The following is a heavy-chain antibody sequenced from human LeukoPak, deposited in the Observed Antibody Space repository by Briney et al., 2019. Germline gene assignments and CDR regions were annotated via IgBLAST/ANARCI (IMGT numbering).Heavy chain of an antibody. CDR2: FSENGDDK. V-gene: IGHV3-21*01. J-gene: IGHJ4*02. CDR1: RFTFTTYN. Sequence: GGSLRLSCAASRFTFTTYNMAWVRQAPGKEREGFSSFSENGDDKYYTDSVKGRFAISRDNAKNSLFLQMNSLRAEDTAVYYCARENGEEDYGGFFDYWGQGTLVTVSS. D-gene: IGHD4-17*01. CDR3: ARENGEEDYGGFFDY.